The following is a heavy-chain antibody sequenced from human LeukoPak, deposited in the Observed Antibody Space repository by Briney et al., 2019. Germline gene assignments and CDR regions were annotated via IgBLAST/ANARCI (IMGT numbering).Heavy chain of an antibody. D-gene: IGHD2-8*01. CDR1: GFTFSSYG. CDR3: AREDRIVLGNDAFDL. Sequence: GGSLRLSCAASGFTFSSYGMSWVRQAPGKGLEWVSAISGSGGSTYYADSVKGRFTISRDNSKNTLYLQMNSLRAEDTAVYYCAREDRIVLGNDAFDLWGQGTMVTVSS. CDR2: ISGSGGST. J-gene: IGHJ3*01. V-gene: IGHV3-23*01.